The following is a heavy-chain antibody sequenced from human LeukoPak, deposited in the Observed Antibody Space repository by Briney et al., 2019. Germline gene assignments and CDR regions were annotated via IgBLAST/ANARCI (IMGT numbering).Heavy chain of an antibody. Sequence: PGRSLRLSCAASGFTFEKYAMHWVRQTPGKGLEWVSGISWNSGSMGYADSVKGRFNISRDNAKNSLYLQMDSLRIDDTALYYCVKDFTNYYDSSGYLGSWGQGTLVTVSS. J-gene: IGHJ5*01. D-gene: IGHD3-22*01. CDR3: VKDFTNYYDSSGYLGS. V-gene: IGHV3-9*01. CDR1: GFTFEKYA. CDR2: ISWNSGSM.